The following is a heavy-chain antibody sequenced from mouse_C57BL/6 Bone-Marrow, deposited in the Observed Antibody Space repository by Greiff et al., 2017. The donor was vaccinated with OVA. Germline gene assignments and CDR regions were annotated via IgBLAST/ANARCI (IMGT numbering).Heavy chain of an antibody. CDR1: GYTLTTDW. CDR2: IHPSDSDT. Sequence: LPQPWGEMVKPGASVKGFCKASGYTLTTDWVHRGKQRPGQGLEWIGRIHPSDSDTNYNQKFKGKATLTVDKSSSTAYMQLSSLTSEDSAVYYCAIGATRGAYWGQGTLVTVSA. J-gene: IGHJ3*01. CDR3: AIGATRGAY. D-gene: IGHD3-1*01. V-gene: IGHV1-74*01.